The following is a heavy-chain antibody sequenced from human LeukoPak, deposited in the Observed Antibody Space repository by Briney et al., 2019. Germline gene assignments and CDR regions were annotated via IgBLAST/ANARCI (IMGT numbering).Heavy chain of an antibody. CDR1: GGTFSSYA. CDR2: IIPILGIA. CDR3: AGDLPLGGNSEYFQH. J-gene: IGHJ1*01. D-gene: IGHD4-23*01. V-gene: IGHV1-69*04. Sequence: VASVKVSCKASGGTFSSYAISWVRQAPGQGLEWMGRIIPILGIANYAQKFQGRVTVTADKSTSTAYMELSSLRSEDTAVYYCAGDLPLGGNSEYFQHWGQGTLVTVSS.